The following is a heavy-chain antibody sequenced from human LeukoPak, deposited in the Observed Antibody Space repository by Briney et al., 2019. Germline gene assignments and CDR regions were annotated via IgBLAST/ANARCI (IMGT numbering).Heavy chain of an antibody. Sequence: ASVKVSCKASGGTFSSYAISWVRQAPGQGLEWMGIINPSGGNTSYAQKFQGRVTMTRNMSTSTVYMELSSLRSEDTAVYYCARDPAGSYDAFDIWGQGTMVTVSS. V-gene: IGHV1-46*01. J-gene: IGHJ3*02. CDR2: INPSGGNT. CDR3: ARDPAGSYDAFDI. CDR1: GGTFSSYA. D-gene: IGHD3-10*01.